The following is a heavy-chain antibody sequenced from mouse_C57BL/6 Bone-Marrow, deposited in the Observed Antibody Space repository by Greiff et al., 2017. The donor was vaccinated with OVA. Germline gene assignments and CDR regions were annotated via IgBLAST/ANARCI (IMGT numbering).Heavy chain of an antibody. CDR2: IRNKANGYTT. D-gene: IGHD1-1*01. V-gene: IGHV7-4*01. CDR1: GFTFTAYY. Sequence: EVKLVESGGGLVQPGASLRLSCAASGFTFTAYYMSWVRQTPGKAPEWLALIRNKANGYTTEYTASVKGRFTISRYNSQNILYLQMNALMAEDRATHYCVKAAYYYGSWFAYWGQGTLVTVSA. J-gene: IGHJ3*01. CDR3: VKAAYYYGSWFAY.